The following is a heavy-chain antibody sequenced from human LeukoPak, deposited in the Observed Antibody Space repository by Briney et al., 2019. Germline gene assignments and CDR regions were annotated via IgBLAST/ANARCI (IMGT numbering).Heavy chain of an antibody. V-gene: IGHV4-59*08. CDR3: ASLSSGWFYFDF. CDR1: GGSISSYY. J-gene: IGHJ4*02. Sequence: SETLSLTCTVSGGSISSYYRSWIRQPPGKRLEWIGYIYYSGSTNYNPSLKSRITISVDTSKNQFSLKLSSVTAADTAVYYCASLSSGWFYFDFWGQGTLVTVSS. D-gene: IGHD6-19*01. CDR2: IYYSGST.